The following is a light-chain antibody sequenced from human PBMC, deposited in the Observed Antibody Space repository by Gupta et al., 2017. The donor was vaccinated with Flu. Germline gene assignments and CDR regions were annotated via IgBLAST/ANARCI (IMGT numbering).Light chain of an antibody. Sequence: EIVMTQSPATLSVSPGERATLSCRASQSVSSNLAWYQQKPGQAPRLLIYGASTRATGIPARFSGSGSGTEFTLTISSRQSEDFAVYCCQQYNNWPPRTFGQGTKVEIK. CDR2: GAS. CDR1: QSVSSN. CDR3: QQYNNWPPRT. J-gene: IGKJ1*01. V-gene: IGKV3-15*01.